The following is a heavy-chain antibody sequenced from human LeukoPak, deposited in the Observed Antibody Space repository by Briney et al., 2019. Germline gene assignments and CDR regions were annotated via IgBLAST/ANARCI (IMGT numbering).Heavy chain of an antibody. D-gene: IGHD1-26*01. V-gene: IGHV3-53*01. Sequence: GGSLRLSCAASGFTVSSNYMSWVRPAPGKGLEWVSVIYSGGSTYYADSVKGRFTISRDNSKNTLYLQMNSLRAEDTAVYYCAREIVGAPDYWGQGTLVTVSS. CDR2: IYSGGST. J-gene: IGHJ4*02. CDR3: AREIVGAPDY. CDR1: GFTVSSNY.